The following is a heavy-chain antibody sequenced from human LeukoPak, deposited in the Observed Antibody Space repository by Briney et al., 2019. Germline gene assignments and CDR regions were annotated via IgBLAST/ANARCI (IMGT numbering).Heavy chain of an antibody. CDR1: GGSISSYY. Sequence: SETLSLTCTVSGGSISSYYWSWIRQPAGKGLEWIGRIYTSGSTNYNPSLKSRVTMSVGTSKNQFSLKLSSVTAADTAVYYCARVYCSSTSCSFDYWGQGTLVTVSS. J-gene: IGHJ4*02. V-gene: IGHV4-4*07. D-gene: IGHD2-2*01. CDR2: IYTSGST. CDR3: ARVYCSSTSCSFDY.